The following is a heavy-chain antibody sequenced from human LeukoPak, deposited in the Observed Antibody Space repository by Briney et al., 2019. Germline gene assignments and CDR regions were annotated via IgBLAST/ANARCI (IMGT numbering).Heavy chain of an antibody. CDR3: ASGCSGAGCYSMFDF. CDR1: ELPSVDFN. J-gene: IGHJ4*02. CDR2: ISRDYSTT. D-gene: IGHD2-15*01. V-gene: IGHV3-11*01. Sequence: GGSLKLSCVAPELPSVDFNWNWIRQPPGAGLGWISYISRDYSTTFYADSVKGRFTISRDNAKSSLYLQMNSLRAEDTAVYYCASGCSGAGCYSMFDFWGQGTLLTVSP.